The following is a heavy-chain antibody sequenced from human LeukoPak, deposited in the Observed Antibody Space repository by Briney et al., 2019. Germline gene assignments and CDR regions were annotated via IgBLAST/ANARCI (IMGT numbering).Heavy chain of an antibody. J-gene: IGHJ4*02. CDR2: IGLSGSPL. Sequence: GSLRLSCAVSGFPFSRFYMSWIRQAPGKGLEWISYIGLSGSPLDYADSAKGRFTISRDNAKNSLYLDMNSLRAEDTAVYYCARKDFSSGSFSYWGQGTLVTVSS. CDR3: ARKDFSSGSFSY. CDR1: GFPFSRFY. V-gene: IGHV3-11*04. D-gene: IGHD3-22*01.